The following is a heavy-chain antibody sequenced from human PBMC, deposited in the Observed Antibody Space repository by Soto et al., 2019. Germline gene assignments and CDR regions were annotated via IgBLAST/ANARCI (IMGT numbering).Heavy chain of an antibody. V-gene: IGHV1-2*02. D-gene: IGHD3-22*01. Sequence: GASVKVSCKASGYTVTGYYMHWVRQAPGQGLEWMGWINPNSGGTNYAQKFQGMVTMTRDTSISTAYMELSRLRSDDTAVYCCARGGHYYASSGYPYWGQGALVTVSS. CDR3: ARGGHYYASSGYPY. J-gene: IGHJ4*02. CDR1: GYTVTGYY. CDR2: INPNSGGT.